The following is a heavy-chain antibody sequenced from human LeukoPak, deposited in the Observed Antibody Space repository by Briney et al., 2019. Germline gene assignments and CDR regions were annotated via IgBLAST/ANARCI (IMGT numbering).Heavy chain of an antibody. D-gene: IGHD4-17*01. J-gene: IGHJ4*02. Sequence: GGSLRLSCAASGFTFSSNWMHWVRQAPGKGLVWVSCIYSGGSSTSYADSVKGRFTISRDNAKNTLYLQMNSLRAEDMAVYFCVRDDYGDYLFDNWGQGTLVTVSS. CDR2: IYSGGSST. CDR1: GFTFSSNW. CDR3: VRDDYGDYLFDN. V-gene: IGHV3-74*01.